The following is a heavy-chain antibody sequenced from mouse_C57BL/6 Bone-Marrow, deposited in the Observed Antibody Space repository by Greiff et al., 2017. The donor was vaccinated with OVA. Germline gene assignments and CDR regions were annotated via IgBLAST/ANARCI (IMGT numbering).Heavy chain of an antibody. V-gene: IGHV5-6*01. D-gene: IGHD1-1*01. Sequence: EVKVVESGGDLVKPGGSLKLSCAASGFTFSSYGMSWVRQTPDKRLEWVATISSGGSYTYYPDSVKGRFTISRDNAKNTLYLQMSSLKSEDTAMYYCARHEDYGSSYRAMDYWGQGASVTVAS. CDR1: GFTFSSYG. CDR3: ARHEDYGSSYRAMDY. J-gene: IGHJ4*01. CDR2: ISSGGSYT.